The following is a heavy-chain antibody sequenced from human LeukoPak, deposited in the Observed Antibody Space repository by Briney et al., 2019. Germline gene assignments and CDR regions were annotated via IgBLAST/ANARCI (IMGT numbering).Heavy chain of an antibody. J-gene: IGHJ4*02. CDR2: ISSSNTI. Sequence: GGSLRLSCAASGFPFSGYSLTWVRQAPGKGLEWISYISSSNTIYYADSVKGRFTISRDNAKNSLYLQMNSLTADDTAVYYCAKGHTGIAAASFDYWGQGTLVTVSS. CDR3: AKGHTGIAAASFDY. D-gene: IGHD6-13*01. CDR1: GFPFSGYS. V-gene: IGHV3-48*01.